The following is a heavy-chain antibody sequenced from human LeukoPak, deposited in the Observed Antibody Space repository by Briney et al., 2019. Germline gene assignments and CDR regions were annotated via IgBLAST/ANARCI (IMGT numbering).Heavy chain of an antibody. V-gene: IGHV1-2*02. CDR2: INPNSGGT. D-gene: IGHD3-22*01. J-gene: IGHJ4*02. CDR1: GGTFSSYA. CDR3: ARDERYDSSGYPFDY. Sequence: GASVKVSCKASGGTFSSYAISWVRQAPGQGLEWMGWINPNSGGTNYAQKFQGRVTMTRDTSISTAYIELSRLRSDDTAVYYCARDERYDSSGYPFDYWGQGTLVTVSS.